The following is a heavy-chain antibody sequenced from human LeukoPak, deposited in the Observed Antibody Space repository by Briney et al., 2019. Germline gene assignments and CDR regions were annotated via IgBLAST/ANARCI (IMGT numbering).Heavy chain of an antibody. CDR2: INPNSGVT. J-gene: IGHJ5*02. D-gene: IGHD3-3*01. V-gene: IGHV1-2*02. CDR3: ARSAKIGVVIGWFDP. Sequence: ASVKVSCKASGYTFTGYYMHWVRQAPGQGLEWMGWINPNSGVTNYAQNFQGRVTMTRDTSISTAYMELSRLRSDDTAVHYCARSAKIGVVIGWFDPWGQGTLVTVSS. CDR1: GYTFTGYY.